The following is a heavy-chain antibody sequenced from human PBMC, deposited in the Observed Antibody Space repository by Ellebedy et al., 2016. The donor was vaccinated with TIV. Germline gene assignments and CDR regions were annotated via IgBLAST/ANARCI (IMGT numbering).Heavy chain of an antibody. Sequence: PGGSLTLSCVASGFNSNNYGMSWNRQAPGKGLEWVAAVDAGSGGTYLADSVKGRFTIYRDISKNTLYLQINSLRVEDTAVYYCAAHTSNWSPSYWGQGTLVTVSS. CDR3: AAHTSNWSPSY. V-gene: IGHV3-23*01. CDR2: VDAGSGGT. J-gene: IGHJ4*02. D-gene: IGHD4-11*01. CDR1: GFNSNNYG.